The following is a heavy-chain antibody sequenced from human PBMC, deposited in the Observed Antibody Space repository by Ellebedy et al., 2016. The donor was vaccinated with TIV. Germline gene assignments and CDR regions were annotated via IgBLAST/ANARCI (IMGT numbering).Heavy chain of an antibody. CDR1: GGTFSSYA. CDR2: IIPIFGTA. CDR3: ASLGIPGGRKQQLTEEYYYYGMDV. J-gene: IGHJ6*02. Sequence: SVKVSXKASGGTFSSYAISWVRQAPGQGLEWMGGIIPIFGTANYAQKFQGRVTITADESTSTAYMELSSLRSEDTAVYYCASLGIPGGRKQQLTEEYYYYGMDVWGQGTTVTVSS. V-gene: IGHV1-69*13. D-gene: IGHD6-13*01.